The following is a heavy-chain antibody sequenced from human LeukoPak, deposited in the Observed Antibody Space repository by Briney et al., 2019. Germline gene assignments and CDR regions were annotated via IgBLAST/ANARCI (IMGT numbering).Heavy chain of an antibody. CDR3: ARDHTPDIVVVPAAIGLDP. J-gene: IGHJ5*02. V-gene: IGHV4-38-2*02. Sequence: PSETLSLTCTVSGYSISSGYYWGWIRQPPGKGLEWIGSIYYSGSTDYNPSLKSRVTISVDTSKNQFSLKLSSVTAADTAVYYCARDHTPDIVVVPAAIGLDPWGQGTLVTVSS. CDR2: IYYSGST. CDR1: GYSISSGYY. D-gene: IGHD2-2*01.